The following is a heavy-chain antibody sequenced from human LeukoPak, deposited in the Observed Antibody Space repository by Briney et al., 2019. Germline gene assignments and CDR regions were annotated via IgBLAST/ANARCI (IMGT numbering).Heavy chain of an antibody. V-gene: IGHV1-18*01. J-gene: IGHJ4*02. CDR3: ARERGAMVRGVILSDN. CDR1: GYSFTTYG. D-gene: IGHD3-10*01. CDR2: ISAYNGNT. Sequence: ASVKVSCKASGYSFTTYGINWVRPAPGQGLEWMAWISAYNGNTNYAQNFQGRVTLTTDTLTTTAYMELRSLRSDDTAVYYCARERGAMVRGVILSDNWGQGTLVTVSS.